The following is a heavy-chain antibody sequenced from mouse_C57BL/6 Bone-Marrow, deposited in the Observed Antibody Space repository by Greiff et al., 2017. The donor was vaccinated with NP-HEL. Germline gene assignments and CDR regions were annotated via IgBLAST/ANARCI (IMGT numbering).Heavy chain of an antibody. CDR2: INPYNGGT. D-gene: IGHD2-12*01. J-gene: IGHJ1*03. CDR1: GYTFTDYY. Sequence: VQLQQSGPVLVKPGASVKMSCKASGYTFTDYYMNWVKQSHGKSLEWIGVINPYNGGTSYNQKFKGKATLTVDKSSSTAYMELNSLTSEDSAVYYCATPAYYSPYWYFDVWGTGTTVTVSS. CDR3: ATPAYYSPYWYFDV. V-gene: IGHV1-19*01.